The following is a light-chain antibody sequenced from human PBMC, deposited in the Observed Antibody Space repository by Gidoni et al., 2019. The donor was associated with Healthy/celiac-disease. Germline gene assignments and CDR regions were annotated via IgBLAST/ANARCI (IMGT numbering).Light chain of an antibody. V-gene: IGKV2-28*01. Sequence: IVMTQSPLSLPVTPGGPASISCRSSQSLLHSNGYNYLDWYLQKPGQSPQLLIYLGSNRASGVPDRVSGRGSGTDFTLKISRVEAEDVGVYYCMQALQTPWTFXQXTKVEIK. CDR1: QSLLHSNGYNY. J-gene: IGKJ1*01. CDR3: MQALQTPWT. CDR2: LGS.